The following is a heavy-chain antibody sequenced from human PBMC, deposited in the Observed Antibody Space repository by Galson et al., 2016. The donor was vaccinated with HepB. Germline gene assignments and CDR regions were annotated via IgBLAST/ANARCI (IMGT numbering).Heavy chain of an antibody. CDR3: ARDAFLDDACVI. CDR2: IWYDGSNQ. CDR1: GFPFSTYG. V-gene: IGHV3-33*01. J-gene: IGHJ3*02. D-gene: IGHD2/OR15-2a*01. Sequence: SLRLSCAASGFPFSTYGMHWVRQAPGKGLEWVAVIWYDGSNQYYADSVKGRFTISRDISKNTLYLQMNSLRAEDTALYYCARDAFLDDACVIWGQGTMVTVAS.